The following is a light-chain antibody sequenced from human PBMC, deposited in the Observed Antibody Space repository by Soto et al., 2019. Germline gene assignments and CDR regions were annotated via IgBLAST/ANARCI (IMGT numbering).Light chain of an antibody. CDR1: ESVGSN. V-gene: IGKV3-15*01. CDR2: TTS. Sequence: EVVMPQSPATLSVSPGERATFSCRASESVGSNLAWYQQNPGQAPSLLIYTTSTRASGVPARFSGSGSGTDFTLTISRLEPEDFAVYYCQQYGSSPRTFGQGTKVDIK. J-gene: IGKJ1*01. CDR3: QQYGSSPRT.